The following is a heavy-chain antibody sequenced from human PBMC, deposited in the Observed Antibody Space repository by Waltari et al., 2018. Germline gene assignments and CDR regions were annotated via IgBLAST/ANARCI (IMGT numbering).Heavy chain of an antibody. CDR1: GFTFSTYT. V-gene: IGHV3-21*01. CDR3: AREEGRGSSSSDWFDS. D-gene: IGHD6-6*01. Sequence: DVQLVESGGGLVTPGGSLRLSCAASGFTFSTYTMNWVRQAPGKGLEWVSSISSNGAYIYYADSLRGRLTISRDNAKNSLSLQVNSLRADDTAVYYCAREEGRGSSSSDWFDSWGQGTLVTVSS. CDR2: ISSNGAYI. J-gene: IGHJ5*01.